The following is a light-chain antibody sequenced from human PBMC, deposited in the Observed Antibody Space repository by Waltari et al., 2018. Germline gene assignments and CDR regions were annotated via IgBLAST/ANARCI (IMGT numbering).Light chain of an antibody. Sequence: DIQMAQSQSSLSSSIGYRVTITFRAIQFINTYLNWYQHKPGEAPKLLVYDSSTLQIGVPSRFSGSGSGTDFTVTISSLQPEDIATYYCQHSFGNPPWTFGRGTKV. V-gene: IGKV1-39*01. CDR3: QHSFGNPPWT. CDR2: DSS. CDR1: QFINTY. J-gene: IGKJ1*01.